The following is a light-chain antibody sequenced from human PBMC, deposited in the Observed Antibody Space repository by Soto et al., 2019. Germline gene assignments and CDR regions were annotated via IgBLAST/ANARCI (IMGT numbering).Light chain of an antibody. CDR1: QSISTY. CDR3: QQRSNWPMYT. J-gene: IGKJ2*01. V-gene: IGKV3-11*01. Sequence: EIVLTQSPATLSLSPGERATLSCRASQSISTYLAWYQQKPGQPPRLLIYDASNRATGIPARFSGSGSGTDFTLTISRLEPEDFAVYYCQQRSNWPMYTFGQGTKLEIK. CDR2: DAS.